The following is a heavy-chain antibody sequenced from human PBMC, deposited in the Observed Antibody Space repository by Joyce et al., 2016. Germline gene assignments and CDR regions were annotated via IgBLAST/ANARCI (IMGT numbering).Heavy chain of an antibody. CDR2: ITGSGGST. D-gene: IGHD4-17*01. CDR1: GFIFSSYA. V-gene: IGHV3-23*01. CDR3: AKDTRFVNTGFDY. Sequence: EVQLLESGGGLVQPGGCLRRSFAASGFIFSSYAMGWVRQATWKGLEWVSGITGSGGSTYYADSVKGRFTISRDKSKTMLYLQMNSLRAEDTAVYYCAKDTRFVNTGFDYWGQGTLVTVPS. J-gene: IGHJ4*02.